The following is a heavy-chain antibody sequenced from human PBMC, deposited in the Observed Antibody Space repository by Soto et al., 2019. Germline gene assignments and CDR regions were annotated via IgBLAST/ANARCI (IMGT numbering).Heavy chain of an antibody. D-gene: IGHD2-2*01. CDR2: IYYSGST. CDR1: GGSISSGGHY. V-gene: IGHV4-31*03. J-gene: IGHJ5*02. Sequence: SETLSLTCTVSGGSISSGGHYWSWIRQHPGKGLEWIGYIYYSGSTYYNPSLKSRVTISVDTSKNQFSLKLSSVTAADTAVYYCARAWDCGSTSCYPWWFDPWGQGTLVTVSS. CDR3: ARAWDCGSTSCYPWWFDP.